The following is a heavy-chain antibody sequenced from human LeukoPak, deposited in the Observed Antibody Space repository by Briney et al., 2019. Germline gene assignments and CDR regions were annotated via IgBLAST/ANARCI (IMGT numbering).Heavy chain of an antibody. CDR3: ARGLTLHFDL. V-gene: IGHV3-74*01. Sequence: GGSLRLSCVASEFTFSGYWIHWIRHAPGKGLVWVSRINRDGSSTSYADSVKGRFTISRDNAKNTLYLQMNSLRAEDTAVYYCARGLTLHFDLWGRGTLVTVSS. J-gene: IGHJ2*01. CDR1: EFTFSGYW. CDR2: INRDGSST. D-gene: IGHD3-9*01.